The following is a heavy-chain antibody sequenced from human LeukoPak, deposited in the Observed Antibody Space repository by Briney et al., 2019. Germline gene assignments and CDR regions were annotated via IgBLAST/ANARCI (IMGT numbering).Heavy chain of an antibody. Sequence: EASVKVSCKASGYTFTSYGISWVRQAPGQGLEWMGWISAYNGNTNYAQKLQGRVTMTTDTSTSTAYMELRSLRSDDTAVYYCARDSPDVHGIIRFLEWLPPHLDYWGQGTLVTVSS. V-gene: IGHV1-18*01. D-gene: IGHD3-3*01. CDR2: ISAYNGNT. CDR1: GYTFTSYG. J-gene: IGHJ4*02. CDR3: ARDSPDVHGIIRFLEWLPPHLDY.